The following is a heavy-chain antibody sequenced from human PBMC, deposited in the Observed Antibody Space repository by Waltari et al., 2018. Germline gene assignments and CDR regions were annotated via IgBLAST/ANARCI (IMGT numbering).Heavy chain of an antibody. CDR3: ARENRQWLAPEPYYFDY. D-gene: IGHD6-19*01. CDR2: IYSGGGA. Sequence: EVQLLESGGGLIPPGGSLTLSCAASGFTFNNYAMNWIRQAPGKGLEWVSVIYSGGGAYYADALKGRFTISRDNSNNTLYLQMNTLTPEDTAVYFCARENRQWLAPEPYYFDYWGLGTLVTVTS. V-gene: IGHV3-23*03. J-gene: IGHJ4*02. CDR1: GFTFNNYA.